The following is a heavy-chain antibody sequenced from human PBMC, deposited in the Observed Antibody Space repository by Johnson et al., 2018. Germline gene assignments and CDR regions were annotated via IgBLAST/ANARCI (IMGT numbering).Heavy chain of an antibody. J-gene: IGHJ4*02. Sequence: VQLVQSGGGLVQPGGSLRLSCAASGLTVSSNCMNWVRQVPGKGLEWVSVISGGGSTYYADSVKGRFTISRDISKNTLYLQMNSLRAEDTAVYYCARGVYPYSGWFDYWGQGTLATVSS. CDR1: GLTVSSNC. CDR2: ISGGGST. V-gene: IGHV3-66*02. D-gene: IGHD6-19*01. CDR3: ARGVYPYSGWFDY.